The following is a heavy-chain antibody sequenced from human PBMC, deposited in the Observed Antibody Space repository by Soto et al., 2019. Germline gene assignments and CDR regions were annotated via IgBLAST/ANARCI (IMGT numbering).Heavy chain of an antibody. CDR1: GFTFTSSA. J-gene: IGHJ4*02. Sequence: PGASVKVSCKASGFTFTSSAVQWVRQARGQRLEWIGWIVVGSGNTNYAQKFQEGVTITRDMSTSTAYTELSSLRSEDTAVYYCASFYYDSSGYYTPIDYWGQGTLVTVSS. V-gene: IGHV1-58*01. CDR3: ASFYYDSSGYYTPIDY. CDR2: IVVGSGNT. D-gene: IGHD3-22*01.